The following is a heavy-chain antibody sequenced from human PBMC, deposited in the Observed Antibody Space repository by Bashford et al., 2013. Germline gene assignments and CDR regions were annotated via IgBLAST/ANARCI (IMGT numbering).Heavy chain of an antibody. CDR1: GGSISSGGYY. CDR2: IYYSGST. J-gene: IGHJ4*02. CDR3: ARDAGGYDYGKLDY. D-gene: IGHD5-12*01. V-gene: IGHV4-31*03. Sequence: SETLSLTCTVSGGSISSGGYYWSWIRQHPGKGLEWIGYIYYSGSTYYNPSLKSRVTISVDTSKNQFSLKLSSVTAADTAVYYCARDAGGYDYGKLDYWGQGALVTVSS.